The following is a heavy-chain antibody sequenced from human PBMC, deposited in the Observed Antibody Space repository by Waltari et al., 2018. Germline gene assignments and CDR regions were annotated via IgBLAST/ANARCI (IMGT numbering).Heavy chain of an antibody. CDR3: ARSLQSVGFRELLYHAFDI. CDR1: GYSISSGYY. D-gene: IGHD3-10*01. V-gene: IGHV4-38-2*01. CDR2: IYHSGST. Sequence: QVQLQESGPGLVKPSETLSLTCAVSGYSISSGYYWGGIRQPPGKGLEWIGSIYHSGSTYYNPSLKSRVTISVDTSKNQFSLKLSSVTAADTAVYYCARSLQSVGFRELLYHAFDIWGQGTMVTVSS. J-gene: IGHJ3*02.